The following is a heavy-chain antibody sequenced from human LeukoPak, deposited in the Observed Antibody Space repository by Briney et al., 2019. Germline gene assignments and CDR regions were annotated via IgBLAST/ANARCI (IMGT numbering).Heavy chain of an antibody. Sequence: PGGSLRLSRAASGFTFSSYAMSWVRQAPGKGLEWVASMKGDGSVKHFLDSVEGRFTISRDNAKNSLYLQMNSLRAEDTAVYYCARWDAYCSGGRCYSGDFAFDIWGQGTMVTVSS. CDR1: GFTFSSYA. D-gene: IGHD2-15*01. J-gene: IGHJ3*02. CDR3: ARWDAYCSGGRCYSGDFAFDI. V-gene: IGHV3-7*01. CDR2: MKGDGSVK.